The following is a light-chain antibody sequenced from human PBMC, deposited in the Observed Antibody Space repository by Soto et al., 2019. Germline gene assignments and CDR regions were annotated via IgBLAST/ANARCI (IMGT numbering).Light chain of an antibody. CDR1: SNDFGGYNY. V-gene: IGLV2-8*01. CDR3: SSYGGSNYV. CDR2: EVS. J-gene: IGLJ1*01. Sequence: QSALTQPPSASGSPGQSVTISCTGTSNDFGGYNYVSWYQQHPGKAPKLIIFEVSERPSGVPDRFSGSKSGSTASLTVSGLQAEDEADYYCSSYGGSNYVVGTGTQVTVL.